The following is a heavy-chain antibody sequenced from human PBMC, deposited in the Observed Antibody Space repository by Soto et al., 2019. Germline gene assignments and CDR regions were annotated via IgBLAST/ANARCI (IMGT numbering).Heavy chain of an antibody. CDR3: ARSEATGLDY. J-gene: IGHJ4*02. CDR2: AHHSGRT. D-gene: IGHD1-26*01. CDR1: GGSMSSSNW. Sequence: QVQLQESGPGLVKPSGTLSLTCTVSGGSMSSSNWWNWVRQSPGKGLEWIGEAHHSGRTNYNPSLXSXVXTXXDKSKNHFSLKLSSVTAADTAVYYCARSEATGLDYWGQGTLVTVSS. V-gene: IGHV4-4*02.